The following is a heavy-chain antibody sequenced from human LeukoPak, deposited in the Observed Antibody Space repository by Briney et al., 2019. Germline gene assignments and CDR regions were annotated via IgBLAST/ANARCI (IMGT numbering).Heavy chain of an antibody. V-gene: IGHV4-30-4*08. Sequence: SWVRQPPGKGLEWIGYIYYSGSTYYNPSLKSRVTISVDTSKNQFSLKLSSVTAADTAVYYCARGVTSSHAFDIWGQGTMVTVSS. CDR3: ARGVTSSHAFDI. J-gene: IGHJ3*02. CDR2: IYYSGST. D-gene: IGHD2-2*01.